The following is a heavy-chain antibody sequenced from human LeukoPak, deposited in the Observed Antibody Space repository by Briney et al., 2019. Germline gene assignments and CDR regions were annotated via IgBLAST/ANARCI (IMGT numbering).Heavy chain of an antibody. CDR2: IYSGGST. CDR3: ARVVEVGATRGTFDY. CDR1: GFTVSRNY. D-gene: IGHD1-26*01. V-gene: IGHV3-53*04. J-gene: IGHJ4*02. Sequence: GGSLRLSGAASGFTVSRNYMSWVRQAPGKGLEWVSVIYSGGSTYYADSVKGRFTISRHNSKNTLYLQMNSLRAEDTAVYYCARVVEVGATRGTFDYWGQGTLVTVSS.